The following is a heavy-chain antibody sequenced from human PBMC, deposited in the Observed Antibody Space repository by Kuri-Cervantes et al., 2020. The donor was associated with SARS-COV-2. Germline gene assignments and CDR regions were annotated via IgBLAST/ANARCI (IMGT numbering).Heavy chain of an antibody. CDR2: IHNSLDVI. CDR3: ARAGVKDIVATITSYYYYYGMDV. J-gene: IGHJ6*02. CDR1: GFTFNRHP. Sequence: GGSLRLSCAASGFTFNRHPMNWVRQAPGKGLEWVSYIHNSLDVIYYADSVRGRFTISRDNAKNSLYLQMNSLRAEDTAVYYCARAGVKDIVATITSYYYYYGMDVWGQGTTVTVSS. D-gene: IGHD5-12*01. V-gene: IGHV3-48*04.